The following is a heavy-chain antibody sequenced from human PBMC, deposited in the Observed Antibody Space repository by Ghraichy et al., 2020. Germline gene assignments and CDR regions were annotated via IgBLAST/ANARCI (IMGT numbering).Heavy chain of an antibody. CDR3: ARQYCSGTSCYRGTFDI. Sequence: ASVKVSCKASGYTFTGYYMHWVRQAPGQGLEWMGWINPNSGGTNYAQKFQGRVTMTRDTSISTAYMELSRLRSDDTAVYYCARQYCSGTSCYRGTFDIWGRGTMVTVSS. J-gene: IGHJ3*02. CDR1: GYTFTGYY. D-gene: IGHD2-2*01. V-gene: IGHV1-2*02. CDR2: INPNSGGT.